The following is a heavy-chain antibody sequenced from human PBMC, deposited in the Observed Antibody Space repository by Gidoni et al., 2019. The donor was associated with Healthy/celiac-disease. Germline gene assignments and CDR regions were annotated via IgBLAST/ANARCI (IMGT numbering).Heavy chain of an antibody. CDR1: GGSISSSSYY. D-gene: IGHD1-7*01. CDR3: ARDKGGELTYWFDP. Sequence: QLQLQESGPGLVKPSETLSLTCTVSGGSISSSSYYWGWIRQPPGKGLEWIGSIYYSGSTYYNPSLKSRVTISVDTSKNQFSLKLSSVTAADTAVYYCARDKGGELTYWFDPWGQGTLVTVSS. V-gene: IGHV4-39*07. J-gene: IGHJ5*02. CDR2: IYYSGST.